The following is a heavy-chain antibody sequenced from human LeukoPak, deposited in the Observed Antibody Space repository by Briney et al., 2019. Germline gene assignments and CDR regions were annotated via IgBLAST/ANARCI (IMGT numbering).Heavy chain of an antibody. CDR3: ARDSSGWGLDV. V-gene: IGHV3-13*04. CDR2: IGRAGDT. J-gene: IGHJ6*02. Sequence: GGSLRLSCAASGFTFSTYDMHWVRQATGKGLEWVSAIGRAGDTHYPGSVKGRFTISRENAKNSLYLQMNSLRAGDTAVYYCARDSSGWGLDVWGHGTTVTVSS. D-gene: IGHD6-19*01. CDR1: GFTFSTYD.